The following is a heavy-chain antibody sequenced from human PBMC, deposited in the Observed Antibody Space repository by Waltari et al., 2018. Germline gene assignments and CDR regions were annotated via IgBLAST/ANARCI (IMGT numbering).Heavy chain of an antibody. CDR1: SSYG. CDR2: IRYDGSNK. V-gene: IGHV3-30*02. Sequence: SSYGMHWVRQAPGKGLEWVAFIRYDGSNKYYADSVKGRFTISRDNSKNTLYLQMNSLRAEDTAVYYCATQTGTYFDYWGQGTLVTVSS. CDR3: ATQTGTYFDY. J-gene: IGHJ4*02. D-gene: IGHD1-7*01.